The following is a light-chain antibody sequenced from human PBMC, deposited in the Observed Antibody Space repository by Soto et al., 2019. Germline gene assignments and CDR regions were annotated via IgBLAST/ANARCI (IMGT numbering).Light chain of an antibody. V-gene: IGKV3-15*01. CDR2: RAF. CDR3: QQYNNWPLT. CDR1: QSVSSN. J-gene: IGKJ4*01. Sequence: EIVMTQSPATLSVSPGERATLSCRASQSVSSNLAWYQQKPGQAPRLLIYRAFTRATGIPARFSGSGFGTDFTLTISSLQSEDFAVYYCQQYNNWPLTFGGGTKVDIK.